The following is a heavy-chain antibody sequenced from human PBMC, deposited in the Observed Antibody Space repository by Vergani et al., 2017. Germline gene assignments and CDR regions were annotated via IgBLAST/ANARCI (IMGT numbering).Heavy chain of an antibody. CDR3: AKDFWGGTKIGFDY. Sequence: EVQLVESGGVVVQTGGFLKLSCAASGFPFDDYTLHWVRQAPGKGLDWGSLISWDGGSTYYADSVKGRVTIYRDNSKNSLYLQMNSLGTEDTALYYCAKDFWGGTKIGFDYWGQGTLVTVSS. CDR2: ISWDGGST. CDR1: GFPFDDYT. D-gene: IGHD3-3*01. J-gene: IGHJ4*02. V-gene: IGHV3-43*01.